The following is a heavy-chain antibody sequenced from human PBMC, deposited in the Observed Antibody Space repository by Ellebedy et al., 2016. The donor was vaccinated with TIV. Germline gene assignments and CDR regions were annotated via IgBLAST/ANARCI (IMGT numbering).Heavy chain of an antibody. Sequence: GGSLRLSCAASGFTFSSYGMHWVRQAPGKGLEWVALVSYDGCSNYYADSVKGRFTISRDNSKNTLSLQMNSLRGEDSAVYYCARDAVQRYFYGVGVWGQGTTVTVSS. V-gene: IGHV3-30*03. D-gene: IGHD1-1*01. CDR1: GFTFSSYG. CDR2: VSYDGCSN. J-gene: IGHJ6*02. CDR3: ARDAVQRYFYGVGV.